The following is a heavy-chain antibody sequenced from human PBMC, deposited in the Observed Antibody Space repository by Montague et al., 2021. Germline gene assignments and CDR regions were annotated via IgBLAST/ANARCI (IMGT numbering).Heavy chain of an antibody. V-gene: IGHV4-34*01. CDR2: VNERGSS. D-gene: IGHD1-26*01. Sequence: SETLSLTCAVSGGSFSVYSWTWIRRSPGNRLEWIGEVNERGSSNFNPSLKSRLTISVDTSSNHLSLNLRSVTAADTAVYYCARRGIVGGGQKGYCYAVDVWGQGTTVIVS. CDR1: GGSFSVYS. CDR3: ARRGIVGGGQKGYCYAVDV. J-gene: IGHJ6*02.